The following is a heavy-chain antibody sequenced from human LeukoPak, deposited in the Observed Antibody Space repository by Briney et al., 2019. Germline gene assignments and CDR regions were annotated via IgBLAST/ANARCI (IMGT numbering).Heavy chain of an antibody. J-gene: IGHJ4*02. V-gene: IGHV3-48*03. CDR2: ISSSGSTI. CDR1: GFTFSSYE. CDR3: ARASYYDTIDY. Sequence: GGSLRLSCAASGFTFSSYEMNWVRQAPGKGLEWVSYISSSGSTIYYADSVKGRFTISRDNAKNSLYLRMNSLRAEDTAVYYCARASYYDTIDYWGQGTLVTVSS. D-gene: IGHD3-22*01.